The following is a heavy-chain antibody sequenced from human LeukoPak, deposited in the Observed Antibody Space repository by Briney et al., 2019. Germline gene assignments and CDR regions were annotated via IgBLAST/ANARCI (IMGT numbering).Heavy chain of an antibody. CDR1: GFTFSSYE. CDR2: ISSSGSTI. D-gene: IGHD2-2*01. Sequence: GGSLRLSCAASGFTFSSYEMNWVRQAPGKGLEWVSYISSSGSTIYYADSVRGRFTISRDNAKNSLYLQMNSLRAEDTAVYYCASGCCSSTSCAPPFDYWGQGTLVTVSS. J-gene: IGHJ4*02. V-gene: IGHV3-48*03. CDR3: ASGCCSSTSCAPPFDY.